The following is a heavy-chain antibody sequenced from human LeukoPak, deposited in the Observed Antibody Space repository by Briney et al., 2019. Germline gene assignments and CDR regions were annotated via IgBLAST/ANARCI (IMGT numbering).Heavy chain of an antibody. CDR2: INSDGSST. Sequence: GGSLRLPCAASGFTFSSYCMHWVRQAPGKGLVWVSRINSDGSSTSYAYSVKGRFTISRDSAKNKLYLQMNSLRADETAVYYCARDWGLIATVKVTEGYNWFDPGGRGTLVTVS. CDR1: GFTFSSYC. D-gene: IGHD4-11*01. CDR3: ARDWGLIATVKVTEGYNWFDP. V-gene: IGHV3-74*01. J-gene: IGHJ5*02.